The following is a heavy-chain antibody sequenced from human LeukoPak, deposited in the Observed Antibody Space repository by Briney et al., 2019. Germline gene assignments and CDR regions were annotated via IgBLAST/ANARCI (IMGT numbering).Heavy chain of an antibody. Sequence: GASVKVSCKASGYTFTSYGISWVRQAPGQGLEWMGWISAYNGNTNYAQKLQGRVTMTTDTSTSTAYMELRSLRSDDTAVYYCARDFNVLYQLPDFDYWGQGTLVTVSS. V-gene: IGHV1-18*01. CDR3: ARDFNVLYQLPDFDY. J-gene: IGHJ4*02. D-gene: IGHD2-2*01. CDR2: ISAYNGNT. CDR1: GYTFTSYG.